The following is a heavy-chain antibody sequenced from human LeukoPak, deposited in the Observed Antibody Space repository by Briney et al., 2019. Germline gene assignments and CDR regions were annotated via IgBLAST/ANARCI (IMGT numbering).Heavy chain of an antibody. J-gene: IGHJ4*02. CDR1: GFTFRDAW. Sequence: PGGSLRLSCAASGFTFRDAWMSWVRQAPGTGLEWIGRIKSDIDGGTTDYAAPVKGRFTVSRDDSKNTLYLQMNSLKTEDTAIYYCTTDCNILTGLNSFGYWGQGTLVTVSS. D-gene: IGHD3-9*01. V-gene: IGHV3-15*01. CDR3: TTDCNILTGLNSFGY. CDR2: IKSDIDGGTT.